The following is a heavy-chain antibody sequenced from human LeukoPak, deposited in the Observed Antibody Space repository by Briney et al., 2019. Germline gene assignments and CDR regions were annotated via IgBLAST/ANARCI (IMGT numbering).Heavy chain of an antibody. J-gene: IGHJ5*02. D-gene: IGHD1-1*01. CDR1: GGSISSYY. Sequence: SDTLSLTCTVSGGSISSYYWSWIRQPPGKGLEWIGYIHYSGSTNYNPSLRSRATISLDTSKNQFSLKLNSVTAADTAVYYCARAVNWNDWFDPWGQGTLVTVSS. CDR2: IHYSGST. CDR3: ARAVNWNDWFDP. V-gene: IGHV4-59*07.